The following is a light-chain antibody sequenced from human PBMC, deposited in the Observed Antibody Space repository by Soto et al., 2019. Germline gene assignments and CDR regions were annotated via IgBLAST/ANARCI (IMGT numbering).Light chain of an antibody. CDR3: QQSHISPPIT. CDR2: AAS. V-gene: IGKV1-39*01. CDR1: QSVSRY. Sequence: DVQRTQSPWSRAALGGGVVIGTCRESQSVSRYLDWYQHKTGKATKLLINAASNLRSGVPSRFSGSGSRTAFNLTIHRLQPDDFAVYSCQQSHISPPITFGQGTRLEIK. J-gene: IGKJ5*01.